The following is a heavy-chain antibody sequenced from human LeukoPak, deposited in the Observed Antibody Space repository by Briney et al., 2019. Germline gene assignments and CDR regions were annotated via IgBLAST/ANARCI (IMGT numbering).Heavy chain of an antibody. CDR1: GYTFSSYG. CDR2: INPNSGGT. J-gene: IGHJ5*02. D-gene: IGHD2-21*02. CDR3: ARDKGDYWFDP. Sequence: ASVKVSCKASGYTFSSYGISWVRHAPGQGLEWMGWINPNSGGTNYAQKFQGRVTMTRDTSISTAYMELSRLRSDDTAVYYCARDKGDYWFDPWGQGTLVTVSS. V-gene: IGHV1-2*02.